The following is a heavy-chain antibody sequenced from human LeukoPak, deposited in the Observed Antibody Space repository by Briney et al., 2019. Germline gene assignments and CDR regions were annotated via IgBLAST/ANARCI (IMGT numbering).Heavy chain of an antibody. CDR2: INPNSGGT. Sequence: ASVKVSCKASGYTFTGYYMHWVRQAPGQGREWMGWINPNSGGTNYAQKFQGRVTMTRDTSISTAYMELSRLRSDDTAVYYCARDYYDSSGYYYPKDYWGQGTLVTVSS. CDR3: ARDYYDSSGYYYPKDY. D-gene: IGHD3-22*01. CDR1: GYTFTGYY. V-gene: IGHV1-2*02. J-gene: IGHJ4*02.